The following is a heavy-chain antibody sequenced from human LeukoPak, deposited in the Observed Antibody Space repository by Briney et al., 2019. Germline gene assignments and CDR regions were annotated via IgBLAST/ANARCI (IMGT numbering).Heavy chain of an antibody. V-gene: IGHV3-21*01. CDR3: ARYFGGGETFDY. D-gene: IGHD3-9*01. J-gene: IGHJ4*02. CDR2: ISSSSSYI. Sequence: GGSLRLSCAATGFTFSSYSMNWVRQAPGKGLEWVSSISSSSSYIYYADSVKGRFTISRDNAKNSLYLQMNSLRAEDTAVYYCARYFGGGETFDYWGQGTLVTVSS. CDR1: GFTFSSYS.